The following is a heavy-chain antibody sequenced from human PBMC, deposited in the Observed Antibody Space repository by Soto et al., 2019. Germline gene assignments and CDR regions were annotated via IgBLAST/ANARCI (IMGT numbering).Heavy chain of an antibody. J-gene: IGHJ6*02. CDR1: GCTFSSYA. CDR2: IIPIFGTA. V-gene: IGHV1-69*13. CDR3: ARSTLQLWPPYYYYGMDV. D-gene: IGHD5-18*01. Sequence: GASVKVSCKASGCTFSSYAISWVRQAPGQGLEWMGGIIPIFGTANYAQKFQGRVTITADESTSTAYMELSSLRSEDTAVYYCARSTLQLWPPYYYYGMDVWGQGTTVTVSS.